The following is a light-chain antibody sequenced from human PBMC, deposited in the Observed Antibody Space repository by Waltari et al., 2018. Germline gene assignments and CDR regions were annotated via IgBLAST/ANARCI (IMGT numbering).Light chain of an antibody. CDR3: CSYAGDSLYV. J-gene: IGLJ1*01. CDR1: SSDVRSYNY. V-gene: IGLV2-23*02. CDR2: AVT. Sequence: QSALTQPASVSGSPGQAITLPRPGTSSDVRSYNYVSWYQQYPGKAPKLLIYAVTQRPSGVSDRFSGSKSGNTASLTISGLQAEDEADYYCCSYAGDSLYVFGTGTTVTV.